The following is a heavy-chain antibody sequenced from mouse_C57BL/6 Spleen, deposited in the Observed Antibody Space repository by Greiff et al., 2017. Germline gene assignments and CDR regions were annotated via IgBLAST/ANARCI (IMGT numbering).Heavy chain of an antibody. V-gene: IGHV1-69*01. CDR2: IDPSDSYT. CDR3: ARSNYSNYPFAY. J-gene: IGHJ3*01. D-gene: IGHD2-5*01. Sequence: QVHVKQPGAELVMPGASVTLSCKASGYTFTSYWLHWVKQRPGQGLEWIGEIDPSDSYTNYNQKFKGKSTLTVDKSSSTAYMQLSSLTSEDSAVYYCARSNYSNYPFAYWGQGTLVTVSA. CDR1: GYTFTSYW.